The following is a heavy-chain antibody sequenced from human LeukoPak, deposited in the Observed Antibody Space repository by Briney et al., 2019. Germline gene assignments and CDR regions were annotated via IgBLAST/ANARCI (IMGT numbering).Heavy chain of an antibody. Sequence: ASVKVSCKASGYTFTSYGIIWVRQAPGQGLKGMGWINAYNGNKKYAQKLQGRVTMTTDTSTSTAYMELRSLRSDDTAVYYCARIVEQYYDILTGYYSPGYFDYWGQGTLATVSS. D-gene: IGHD3-9*01. V-gene: IGHV1-18*01. CDR1: GYTFTSYG. J-gene: IGHJ4*02. CDR3: ARIVEQYYDILTGYYSPGYFDY. CDR2: INAYNGNK.